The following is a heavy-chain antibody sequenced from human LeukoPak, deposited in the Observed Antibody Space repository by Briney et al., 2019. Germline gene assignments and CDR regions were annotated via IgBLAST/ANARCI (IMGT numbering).Heavy chain of an antibody. J-gene: IGHJ6*03. V-gene: IGHV4-4*07. CDR1: GGSISSDY. CDR3: AREGSDYYGSGSYYRSYYYYMDV. CDR2: IYTSGST. D-gene: IGHD3-10*01. Sequence: PSETLSLTCTVSGGSISSDYWSWIRQPDGKGLEWIGRIYTSGSTNYNPSLKSRVTMSVDTSKNQFSLKLSSVTAADTAVYYCAREGSDYYGSGSYYRSYYYYMDVWGKGTTVTISS.